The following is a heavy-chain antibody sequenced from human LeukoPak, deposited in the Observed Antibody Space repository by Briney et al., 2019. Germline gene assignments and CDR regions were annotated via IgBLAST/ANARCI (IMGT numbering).Heavy chain of an antibody. CDR3: AKDRTSYSHSGGYYLGAFDL. V-gene: IGHV3-23*01. CDR1: GFTFSSYA. D-gene: IGHD3-10*01. J-gene: IGHJ3*01. CDR2: LSGSGGAT. Sequence: PGGSLRLSCAASGFTFSSYAMTWVRQAPGKGLEWVSSLSGSGGATWYAGSVKGRFTISRDNSKSVMYLEMNSLRAEDTAIYYCAKDRTSYSHSGGYYLGAFDLWGHGTMATVSS.